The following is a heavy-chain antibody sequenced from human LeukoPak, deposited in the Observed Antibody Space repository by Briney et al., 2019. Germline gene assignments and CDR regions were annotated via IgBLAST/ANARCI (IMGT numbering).Heavy chain of an antibody. CDR2: ISYDGSNK. V-gene: IGHV3-30-3*01. CDR3: ARARDY. Sequence: PGRSLRLSCAASGFTFSSYAMHWVRQAPGKGLEWVAVISYDGSNKYYADFVKGRFTISRDNSKNTPYLQMNSLRAEDTAVYYCARARDYWGQGTLVTVSS. J-gene: IGHJ4*02. CDR1: GFTFSSYA.